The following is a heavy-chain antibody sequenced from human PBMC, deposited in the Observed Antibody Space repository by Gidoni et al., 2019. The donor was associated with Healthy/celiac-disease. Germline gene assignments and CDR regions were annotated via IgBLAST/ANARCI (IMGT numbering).Heavy chain of an antibody. CDR1: GYTITQLS. Sequence: QFQRVQSGAEVKKPGASVKVACKDSGYTITQLSLHWVRQAPGKGLEWMGGFDPEDGETIYAQKFQGRVTMTEDTSTDTAYMELSSLRSEDTAVYYCATDLTYYGSGRGGKDPWGQGTLVTVSS. D-gene: IGHD3-10*01. V-gene: IGHV1-24*01. J-gene: IGHJ5*02. CDR3: ATDLTYYGSGRGGKDP. CDR2: FDPEDGET.